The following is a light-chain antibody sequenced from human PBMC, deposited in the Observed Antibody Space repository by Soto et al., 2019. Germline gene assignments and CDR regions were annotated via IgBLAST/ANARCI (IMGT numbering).Light chain of an antibody. J-gene: IGKJ5*01. CDR2: GAS. V-gene: IGKV3-20*01. CDR1: QSIGSSY. Sequence: EILLTQSPGTLSLSPEERATLSCRASQSIGSSYLAWYQQKPGHAPRLLIYGASTRATGIPERFSGSGSGTDFTLTINRLPPEDFAVYYCQQYVSSPITFGHGTRLEIK. CDR3: QQYVSSPIT.